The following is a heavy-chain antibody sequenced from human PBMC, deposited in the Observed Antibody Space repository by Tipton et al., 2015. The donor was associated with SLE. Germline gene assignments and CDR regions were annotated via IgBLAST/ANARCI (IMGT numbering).Heavy chain of an antibody. V-gene: IGHV4-34*01. Sequence: TLSLTCAVYVGSFSGHHWTWIRQPPGKGLEWIGEINHSGSTNYNPSLKSRLTISVDTSKNQFSLKLSSVTAADTAVYYCARGRYSYGLHLDYWGQGTLVTVSS. CDR1: VGSFSGHH. CDR2: INHSGST. J-gene: IGHJ4*02. D-gene: IGHD5-18*01. CDR3: ARGRYSYGLHLDY.